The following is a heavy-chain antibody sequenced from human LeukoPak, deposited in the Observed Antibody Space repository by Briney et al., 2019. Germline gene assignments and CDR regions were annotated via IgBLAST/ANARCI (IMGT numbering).Heavy chain of an antibody. V-gene: IGHV3-23*01. CDR2: ISGSGGST. D-gene: IGHD2-2*01. J-gene: IGHJ4*02. CDR3: AKRGVRRIVVVPAAPFDY. CDR1: GFTFSSYA. Sequence: GGSLRLSCAASGFTFSSYAMSWVRQAPGKGLEWVSAISGSGGSTYYADSVKGWFTISRDNSKNTLYLQMNSLRAEDTAVYYCAKRGVRRIVVVPAAPFDYWGQGTLVTVSS.